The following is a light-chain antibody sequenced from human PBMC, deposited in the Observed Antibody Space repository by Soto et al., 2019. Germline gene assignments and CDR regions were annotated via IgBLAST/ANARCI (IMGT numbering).Light chain of an antibody. CDR1: QSVSSSY. J-gene: IGKJ1*01. V-gene: IGKV3-20*01. Sequence: EIVLTQAPGTLSLSPGERVTLSCRASQSVSSSYLAWYQQKPGQAPRLLIYGASSRATGIPDRFSGSGSGTDFTLTISRLEPEDFAVYYCQQYGSSPPWTFGQGTNVEIK. CDR2: GAS. CDR3: QQYGSSPPWT.